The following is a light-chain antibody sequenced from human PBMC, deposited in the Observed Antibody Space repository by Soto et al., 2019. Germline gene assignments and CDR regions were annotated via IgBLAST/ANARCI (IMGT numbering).Light chain of an antibody. CDR2: GAS. CDR3: QQFQSSLRT. J-gene: IGKJ1*01. CDR1: QSVSTDS. V-gene: IGKV3-20*01. Sequence: EIVLTQSPDTLSLSPGERATLSFRASQSVSTDSLAWYQQRPGQAPGLLLYGASNRASGIPDRFAGSGSGTDFTLTISRLEPEDFAVYYCQQFQSSLRTFGQGTKVDI.